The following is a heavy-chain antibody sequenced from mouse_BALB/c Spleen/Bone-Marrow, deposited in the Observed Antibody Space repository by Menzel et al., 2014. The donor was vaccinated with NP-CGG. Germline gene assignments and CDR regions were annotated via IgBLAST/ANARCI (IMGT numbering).Heavy chain of an antibody. J-gene: IGHJ3*01. V-gene: IGHV1S81*02. CDR1: GYTFTSYW. CDR2: INPSNGRT. D-gene: IGHD2-14*01. CDR3: ARRDFRSWFAY. Sequence: QVQLLQSGAELVKPGASVQLSCKASGYTFTSYWMQWVRQRPGQGLEWIGEINPSNGRTNYNEKFKSKATLTVDKSSSTANMHLSSLTSEDSAVFYCARRDFRSWFAYWGQGTLVTVSA.